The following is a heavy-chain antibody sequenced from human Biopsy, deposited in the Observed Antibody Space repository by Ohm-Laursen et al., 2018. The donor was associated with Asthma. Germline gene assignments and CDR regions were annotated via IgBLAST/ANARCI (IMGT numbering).Heavy chain of an antibody. Sequence: SVKVSCKLSAGTLNNYYINWVRQAPGQGLEWMGGSSLIFGSIKYAQKFQDRVTISADVFRNTVHLELSSLRSEDTAVLYCANARCYYFYCDMEVWGQGTTVTVSS. CDR3: ANARCYYFYCDMEV. CDR2: SSLIFGSI. J-gene: IGHJ6*02. V-gene: IGHV1-69*13. D-gene: IGHD3/OR15-3a*01. CDR1: AGTLNNYY.